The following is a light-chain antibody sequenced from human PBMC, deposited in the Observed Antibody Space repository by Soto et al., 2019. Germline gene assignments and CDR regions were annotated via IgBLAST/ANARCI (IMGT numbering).Light chain of an antibody. J-gene: IGLJ2*01. CDR3: CSYTGTYVSNVL. CDR2: DVT. V-gene: IGLV2-11*01. CDR1: RSDVGTHNY. Sequence: QSALTQPRSVSGSPGQSVTISCTGTRSDVGTHNYVSWYQHHPGKAPKFIIYDVTKRPSGVPDRFSGSKSGNTASLTISGLQAEDEADYYCCSYTGTYVSNVLVGGATKVTV.